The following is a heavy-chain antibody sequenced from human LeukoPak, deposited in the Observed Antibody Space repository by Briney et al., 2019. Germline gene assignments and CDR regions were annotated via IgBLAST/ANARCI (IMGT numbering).Heavy chain of an antibody. CDR3: AKVLRFSWGYGRDV. V-gene: IGHV3-30*18. Sequence: PGRSLRLSCAASGFTFSSYGMHWVRQAPGKGLEWVAVISYDGSNKYYADSVKGRFTISRDNSKNTLYLQMNSLRAEDTAVYYCAKVLRFSWGYGRDVWGQGTTVTVSS. J-gene: IGHJ6*02. D-gene: IGHD3-3*01. CDR1: GFTFSSYG. CDR2: ISYDGSNK.